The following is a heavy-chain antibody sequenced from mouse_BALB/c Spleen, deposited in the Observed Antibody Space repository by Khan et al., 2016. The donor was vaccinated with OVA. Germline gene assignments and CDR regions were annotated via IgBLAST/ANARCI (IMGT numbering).Heavy chain of an antibody. CDR1: GFTFSDYG. CDR3: ARSWAMDY. CDR2: LSSLAYSI. Sequence: EVELVESGGGLVQPGGSRKLSCAASGFTFSDYGLAWVRQAPGKGPEWVAFLSSLAYSIYYAATVTVRFTISRGNAKNTLYLEMSSRRSEDTAMYYCARSWAMDYWGQGTSVTDSS. J-gene: IGHJ4*01. V-gene: IGHV5-15*02.